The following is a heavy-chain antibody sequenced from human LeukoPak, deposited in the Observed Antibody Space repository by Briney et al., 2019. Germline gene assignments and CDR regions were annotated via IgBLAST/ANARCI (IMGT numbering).Heavy chain of an antibody. CDR1: GFTFSSYA. V-gene: IGHV3-23*01. Sequence: PGGSLRLSCAASGFTFSSYAMSWVRQAPGKGLEWVSAISGSGGSTYYAGSVKGRFTISRDNSKNTLYLQMNSLRAEDTAVYCCAKGDCSGGSCYSPFDYWGQGTLVTVSS. CDR3: AKGDCSGGSCYSPFDY. J-gene: IGHJ4*02. D-gene: IGHD2-15*01. CDR2: ISGSGGST.